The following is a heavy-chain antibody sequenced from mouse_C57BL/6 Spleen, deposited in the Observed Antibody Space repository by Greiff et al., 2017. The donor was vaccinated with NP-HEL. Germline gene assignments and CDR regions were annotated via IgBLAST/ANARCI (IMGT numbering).Heavy chain of an antibody. CDR1: GFTFSDYG. CDR2: ISSGSSTI. Sequence: EVKLVESGGGLVKPGGSLKLSCAASGFTFSDYGMHWVRQAPEKGLEWVAYISSGSSTIYYADTVKGRFTISRDNAKNTLFLQMTSLRSEDTAMYYCARDGIYDGYYCWFAYWGQGTLVTVSA. CDR3: ARDGIYDGYYCWFAY. V-gene: IGHV5-17*01. D-gene: IGHD2-3*01. J-gene: IGHJ3*01.